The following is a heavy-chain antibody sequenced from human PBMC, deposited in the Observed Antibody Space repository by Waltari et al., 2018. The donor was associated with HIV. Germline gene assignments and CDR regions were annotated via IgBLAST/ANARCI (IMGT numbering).Heavy chain of an antibody. Sequence: SLKSRVTISVDTSKNQFSLKLSSVTAADTAVYYCARGHGSGTSYYYMDVWGKGTTVTVSS. J-gene: IGHJ6*03. CDR3: ARGHGSGTSYYYMDV. V-gene: IGHV4-59*09. D-gene: IGHD1-1*01.